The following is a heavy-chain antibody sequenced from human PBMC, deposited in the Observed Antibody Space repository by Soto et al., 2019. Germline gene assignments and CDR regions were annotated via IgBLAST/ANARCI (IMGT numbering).Heavy chain of an antibody. J-gene: IGHJ6*02. Sequence: GASVKVSCKASGYTFINYYMHWVRQAPGQGLEWMGIINPSGGRTNYAQKFQGRVTMTRDTSTTTVYMELSSLRSEDTAVYYCARGGMATVVYYSYGMEVWGQGTTVTVSS. CDR3: ARGGMATVVYYSYGMEV. D-gene: IGHD4-4*01. CDR2: INPSGGRT. V-gene: IGHV1-46*01. CDR1: GYTFINYY.